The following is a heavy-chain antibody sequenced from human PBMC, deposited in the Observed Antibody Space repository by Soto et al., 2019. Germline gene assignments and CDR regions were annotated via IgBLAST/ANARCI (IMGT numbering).Heavy chain of an antibody. CDR1: GFTFTDYA. J-gene: IGHJ4*02. CDR2: IATTGST. Sequence: PGGSLRLSCAASGFTFTDYAMNWVRQAPGEGPEWVSHIATTGSTYYSDSVKGRFTISRDISKNTLFLQMNSLRADDTAVYFCAKSLKTATSFDCWGQGTLVTVSS. CDR3: AKSLKTATSFDC. V-gene: IGHV3-23*01.